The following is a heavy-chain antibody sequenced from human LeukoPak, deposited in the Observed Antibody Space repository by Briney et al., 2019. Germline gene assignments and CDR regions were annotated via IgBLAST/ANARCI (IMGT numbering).Heavy chain of an antibody. CDR1: GGSISSSSYY. Sequence: SETLSLTCTVSGGSISSSSYYWGWIRQPPGKGLEWIGSIYYSGSTYYNPSLKSRVTISVDTSKNQFSLKLSSVTAADTAVYYCARATGYSSSWLDYWGQGTLVTVSS. V-gene: IGHV4-39*07. J-gene: IGHJ4*02. CDR3: ARATGYSSSWLDY. D-gene: IGHD6-13*01. CDR2: IYYSGST.